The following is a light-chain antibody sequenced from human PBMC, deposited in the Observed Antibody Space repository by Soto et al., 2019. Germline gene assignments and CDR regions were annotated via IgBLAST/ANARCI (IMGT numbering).Light chain of an antibody. CDR3: QQYSSYSEA. CDR1: QSISRY. V-gene: IGKV1-39*01. Sequence: DIQMTQSPSSLSASVGDRVAITCRASQSISRYLNWYQQKPGRAPKLLIYAASSLQSGVPSRFSGSGSGTQFTLTISSLQPDDFATYYCQQYSSYSEAFGQGTKVDIK. CDR2: AAS. J-gene: IGKJ1*01.